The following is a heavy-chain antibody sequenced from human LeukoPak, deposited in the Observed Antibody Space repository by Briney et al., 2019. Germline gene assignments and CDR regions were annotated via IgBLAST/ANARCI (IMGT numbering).Heavy chain of an antibody. CDR2: ISSSGSTI. Sequence: GGSLRLSCVASGFTCSDYSMNWVRQAPGKGLEWVSYISSSGSTIYYADSVKGRFTISRDNAKNSLYLQMNSLRAEDTAVYYCARGRSYYDILTGYYYWFDPWGQGTLVTVSS. V-gene: IGHV3-48*04. CDR1: GFTCSDYS. J-gene: IGHJ5*02. CDR3: ARGRSYYDILTGYYYWFDP. D-gene: IGHD3-9*01.